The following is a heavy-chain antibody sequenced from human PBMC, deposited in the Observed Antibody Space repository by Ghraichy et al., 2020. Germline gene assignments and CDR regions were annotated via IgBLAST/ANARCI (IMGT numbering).Heavy chain of an antibody. V-gene: IGHV4-61*01. CDR3: ARTMDFWSGYYLY. CDR1: GGSVSSGSYY. D-gene: IGHD3-3*01. CDR2: IYYSGST. Sequence: SETLSLTCTVSGGSVSSGSYYWSWIRQPPGKGLEWIGYIYYSGSTNYNPSLKSRVTISVDTSKNQFSLKLSSVTAADTAVYYCARTMDFWSGYYLYWGQGTLVTVSS. J-gene: IGHJ4*02.